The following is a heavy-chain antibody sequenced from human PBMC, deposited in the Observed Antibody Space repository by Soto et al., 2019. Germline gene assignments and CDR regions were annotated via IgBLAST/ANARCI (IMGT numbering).Heavy chain of an antibody. CDR2: IKSETNGGTT. V-gene: IGHV3-15*01. D-gene: IGHD3-22*01. J-gene: IGHJ4*02. Sequence: PGGSLRLPCAASGFTFGNAGMNCVRQAPGKGLEWVGLIKSETNGGTTDYAAPVKGRFTISRDDSKNTLYLQMNSLKTEDTAVYYCTTDPSYDTSAGGFDYWGQGTLVTVSS. CDR3: TTDPSYDTSAGGFDY. CDR1: GFTFGNAG.